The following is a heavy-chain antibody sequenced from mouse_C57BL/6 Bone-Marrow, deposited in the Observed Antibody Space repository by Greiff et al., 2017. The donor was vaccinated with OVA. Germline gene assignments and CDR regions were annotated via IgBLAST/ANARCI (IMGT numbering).Heavy chain of an antibody. CDR1: GFTFSSYG. CDR3: ARHITYGSSYGGYAMDY. CDR2: ISSGGSYT. D-gene: IGHD1-1*01. Sequence: EVKLMESGGDLVKPGGSLKLSCAASGFTFSSYGMSWVRQTPDKRLAWVATISSGGSYTYYPDSVKGRFNISRDNAKNTLYLQMSSLKSEDTAMYYCARHITYGSSYGGYAMDYWGQGTSVTVSS. V-gene: IGHV5-6*01. J-gene: IGHJ4*01.